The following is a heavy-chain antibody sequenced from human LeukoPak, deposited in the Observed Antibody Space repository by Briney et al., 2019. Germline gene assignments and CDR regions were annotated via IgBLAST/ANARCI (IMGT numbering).Heavy chain of an antibody. J-gene: IGHJ4*02. CDR2: INWNGGST. CDR1: GFTFDDYG. Sequence: PGGSLRLSCAASGFTFDDYGMSWVRQAPGKGLEWVTGINWNGGSTGYADSVKGRFTISRDNAKNSLYLQMNSLRAEDTALYYCARETTCIAAAESYYFDYWGRGTLVTVSS. D-gene: IGHD6-13*01. CDR3: ARETTCIAAAESYYFDY. V-gene: IGHV3-20*04.